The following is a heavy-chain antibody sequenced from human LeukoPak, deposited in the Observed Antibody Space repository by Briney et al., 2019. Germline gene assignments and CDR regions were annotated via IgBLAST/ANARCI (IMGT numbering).Heavy chain of an antibody. D-gene: IGHD1-26*01. CDR2: ISSSSSYT. V-gene: IGHV3-11*05. CDR1: GFTFSDYY. CDR3: ARGHSGSYQRTDAFDI. Sequence: GGSLRLSCAASGFTFSDYYMSWVRQAPGKGLEWVSYISSSSSYTNYADSVKGRFTISRDNAKNSLYLQMNSLRAEDTAVYYCARGHSGSYQRTDAFDIWGQGTMVTVSS. J-gene: IGHJ3*02.